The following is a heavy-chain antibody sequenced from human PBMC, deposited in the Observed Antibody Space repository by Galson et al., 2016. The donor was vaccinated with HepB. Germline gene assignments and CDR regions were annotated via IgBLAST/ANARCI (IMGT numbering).Heavy chain of an antibody. Sequence: SLRLSCAASGFTFSTFEMNWVRQAPGKGLEWVSFISSIGTTKYYSDSVKGRFTISRDNAKNSLYLQMNSLRAEDTSVYYCARSGILPASWFDPWGQGTVFTFSS. CDR1: GFTFSTFE. D-gene: IGHD2-15*01. J-gene: IGHJ5*02. V-gene: IGHV3-48*03. CDR3: ARSGILPASWFDP. CDR2: ISSIGTTK.